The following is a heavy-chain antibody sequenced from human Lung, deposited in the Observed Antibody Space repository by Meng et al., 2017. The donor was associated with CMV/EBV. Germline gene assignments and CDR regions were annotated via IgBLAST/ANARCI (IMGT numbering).Heavy chain of an antibody. CDR3: AKDITKGHTSSFESDY. D-gene: IGHD3-3*01. CDR1: GFTFADYS. CDR2: IAWDGGAK. V-gene: IGHV3-43*01. J-gene: IGHJ4*02. Sequence: GGSLRLXXAASGFTFADYSMRWVRQIPGKGLDWVSLIAWDGGAKLYADSVKGRFTISRDNNKGSLYLHMNNLKSDDTAFYYCAKDITKGHTSSFESDYWGQGXLVTVSS.